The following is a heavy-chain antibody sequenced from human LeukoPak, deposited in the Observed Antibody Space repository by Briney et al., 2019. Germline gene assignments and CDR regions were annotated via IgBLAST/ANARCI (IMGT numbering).Heavy chain of an antibody. CDR1: GGSISSYY. D-gene: IGHD3-22*01. Sequence: SETLSLTCTVSGGSISSYYWSWLRQPPGKGLEWIGYIYYSGSTNYNPSLKSRVTISVATSKNQFSLRLSSVTAADTAVYYCGRGGTYNYDSSGYYPDYWGQGTLVTVSS. CDR3: GRGGTYNYDSSGYYPDY. V-gene: IGHV4-59*01. CDR2: IYYSGST. J-gene: IGHJ4*02.